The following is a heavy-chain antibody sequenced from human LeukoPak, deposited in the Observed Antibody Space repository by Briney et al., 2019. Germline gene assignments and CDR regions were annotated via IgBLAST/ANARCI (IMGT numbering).Heavy chain of an antibody. D-gene: IGHD3-10*01. CDR3: AKGGGWFTELWVLEY. CDR2: IGGSGGST. CDR1: GFTFSSYA. Sequence: GGSLRLSCAASGFTFSSYAMNWVRQAPGKGLEWVSGIGGSGGSTYYADSVKGRFNISRDNSKNTVYLQMNSLRAEDTALYYCAKGGGWFTELWVLEYWGQGTLVTVSS. V-gene: IGHV3-23*01. J-gene: IGHJ4*02.